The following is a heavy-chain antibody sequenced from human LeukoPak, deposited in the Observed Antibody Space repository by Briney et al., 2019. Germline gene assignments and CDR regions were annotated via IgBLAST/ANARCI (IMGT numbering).Heavy chain of an antibody. Sequence: ASVKVSCKASGYTFTSYAMHWVRQAPGQRLEWMGWINAGNGNTKYSQKFQGRVTITRGTSASTAYMELSSLRSEDTVVYYSARLGYCSSTSCPREDYWGQGTLVTVSS. D-gene: IGHD2-2*01. CDR3: ARLGYCSSTSCPREDY. CDR1: GYTFTSYA. CDR2: INAGNGNT. J-gene: IGHJ4*02. V-gene: IGHV1-3*01.